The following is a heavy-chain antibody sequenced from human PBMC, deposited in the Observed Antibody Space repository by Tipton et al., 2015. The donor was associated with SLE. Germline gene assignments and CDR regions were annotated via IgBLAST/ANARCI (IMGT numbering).Heavy chain of an antibody. D-gene: IGHD3-22*01. V-gene: IGHV4-61*09. CDR3: AREPLYYYDSSGYYYRYYYYYMDV. CDR2: INHSGST. Sequence: TLSLTCAVSGGSISSGSYYWSWIRQPAGKGLEWIGEINHSGSTSYNPSLKSRVTISVDTSKNQFSLRLSSVTAADTAVYYCAREPLYYYDSSGYYYRYYYYYMDVWGKGTTVTVSS. J-gene: IGHJ6*03. CDR1: GGSISSGSYY.